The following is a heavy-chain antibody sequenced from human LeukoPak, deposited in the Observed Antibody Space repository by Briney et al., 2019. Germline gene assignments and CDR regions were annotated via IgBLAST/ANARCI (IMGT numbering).Heavy chain of an antibody. V-gene: IGHV4-4*09. J-gene: IGHJ4*02. CDR2: IYTSGST. CDR1: GGSISSYI. Sequence: SETLSLTCSVSGGSISSYIWRWLRQPPGKGLEWIGYIYTSGSTDYNPSLKSRVTISVDRSKNQFSLKLNSVTAADTAFYYCARQPGTGGINLWGQGTLATVSS. CDR3: ARQPGTGGINL. D-gene: IGHD3-16*01.